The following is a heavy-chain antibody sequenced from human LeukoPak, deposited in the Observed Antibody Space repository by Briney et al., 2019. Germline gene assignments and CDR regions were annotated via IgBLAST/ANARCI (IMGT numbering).Heavy chain of an antibody. V-gene: IGHV1-2*02. CDR1: GYTFTDYY. CDR2: INPKRGVT. CDR3: ARERNYGDYGNAFDV. J-gene: IGHJ3*01. Sequence: ASVKVSCKASGYTFTDYYVHWMRQAPGQGLEWMGWINPKRGVTTYAQKFQGRVTMTRDTSITTAYMELTRLRSDDTTIYYCARERNYGDYGNAFDVWGQGTKVTVSS. D-gene: IGHD4-17*01.